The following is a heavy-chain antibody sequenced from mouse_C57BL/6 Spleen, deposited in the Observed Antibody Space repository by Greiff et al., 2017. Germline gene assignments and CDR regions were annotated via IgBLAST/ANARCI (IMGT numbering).Heavy chain of an antibody. CDR3: ARWGGYYVPFSY. CDR1: GYTFTSYW. D-gene: IGHD2-3*01. CDR2: IDPSDSYT. Sequence: VQLQQSGAELVKPGASVKLSCKASGYTFTSYWMQWVKQRPGQGLEWIGEIDPSDSYTNYNQKFKGKATLAVDTSSSTAYMQLSSLTSEASAVYYGARWGGYYVPFSYWGQGTLVTVSA. V-gene: IGHV1-50*01. J-gene: IGHJ3*01.